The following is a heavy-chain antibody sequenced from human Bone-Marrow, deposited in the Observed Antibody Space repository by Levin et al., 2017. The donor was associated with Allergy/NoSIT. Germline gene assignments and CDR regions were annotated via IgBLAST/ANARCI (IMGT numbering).Heavy chain of an antibody. Sequence: SCAASGFTFSNYGMSWVRQAPGKGLEWVSSISASGGSTYYADSAKGRFTISRDSSKNTLYLQMNSLGAEDTAVYYCAKLLAGTGTNYWGQGTQVTVSS. J-gene: IGHJ4*02. CDR3: AKLLAGTGTNY. CDR2: ISASGGST. V-gene: IGHV3-23*01. CDR1: GFTFSNYG. D-gene: IGHD6-13*01.